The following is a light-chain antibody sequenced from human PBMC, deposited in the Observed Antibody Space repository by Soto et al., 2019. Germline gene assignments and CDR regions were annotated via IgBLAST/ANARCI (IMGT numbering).Light chain of an antibody. J-gene: IGLJ1*01. V-gene: IGLV2-11*01. CDR2: DVS. CDR1: SSDVGGYNY. CDR3: CSYAGSYTSYV. Sequence: QSVLTQPRSVSGSPGQSVTISCTGTSSDVGGYNYVSWYQQHPGKAPKVTIYDVSKRPSGVPDRFSGSKSGNTASLTISGLQAEDEADYYCCSYAGSYTSYVFGTGTKVTVL.